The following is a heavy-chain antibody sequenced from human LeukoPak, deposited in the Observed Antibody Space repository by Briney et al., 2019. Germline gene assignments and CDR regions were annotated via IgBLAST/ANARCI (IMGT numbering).Heavy chain of an antibody. CDR2: EYYSGST. D-gene: IGHD3-9*01. J-gene: IGHJ4*02. Sequence: SLTLSLTCTVSGGSISSSNYYWGWIRQPPGKGLEWIGREYYSGSTYYNPSLKSRVTISVDTSKNQFSLKLSSVTAADTAIYYCAREEILTGYYSDSTFDYWGQGTLVTVSS. V-gene: IGHV4-39*01. CDR3: AREEILTGYYSDSTFDY. CDR1: GGSISSSNYY.